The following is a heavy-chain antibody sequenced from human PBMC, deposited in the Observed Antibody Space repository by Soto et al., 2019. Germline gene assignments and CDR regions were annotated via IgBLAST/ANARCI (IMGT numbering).Heavy chain of an antibody. Sequence: PGGSLRLSCSASVFTFSSYAMTWVRQAPGKGPEWVSGISGSGDSTYHANSVKGRFTISRDNTKNTLYLQVNSLRAEDTAVYYCAKGYSERHSPGDYCGRGTRGTV. V-gene: IGHV3-23*01. D-gene: IGHD1-26*01. CDR1: VFTFSSYA. J-gene: IGHJ4*02. CDR3: AKGYSERHSPGDY. CDR2: ISGSGDST.